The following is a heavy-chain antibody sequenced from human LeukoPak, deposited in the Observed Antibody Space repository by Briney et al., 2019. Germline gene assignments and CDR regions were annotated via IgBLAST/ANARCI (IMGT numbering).Heavy chain of an antibody. V-gene: IGHV4-30-2*01. CDR3: ALYYYDSSGMYYFDY. CDR1: GGSISSGGYY. J-gene: IGHJ4*02. D-gene: IGHD3-22*01. Sequence: PSETLSLTCTVSGGSISSGGYYWSWIRQPPGKGLEWIGYIYHSGSTYYNPSLKSRVTISVDRSKNQFSLKLSSVTAADTAVYYCALYYYDSSGMYYFDYWGQGTLVTVSS. CDR2: IYHSGST.